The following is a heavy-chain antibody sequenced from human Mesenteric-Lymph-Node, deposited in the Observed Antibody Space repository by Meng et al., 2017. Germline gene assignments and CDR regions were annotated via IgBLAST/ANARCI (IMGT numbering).Heavy chain of an antibody. CDR2: ISPKSNYR. J-gene: IGHJ4*02. CDR1: GYNFIDYL. D-gene: IGHD6-13*01. CDR3: ARDPGGSSSWSFDY. V-gene: IGHV1-46*01. Sequence: ASVKVSCKASGYNFIDYLIHWFRQAPGQGLEWMGIISPKSNYRSYKSNFQGRVTMTSDTSTSVVYMELISLRSDDTAVYYCARDPGGSSSWSFDYWGQGTLVTVSS.